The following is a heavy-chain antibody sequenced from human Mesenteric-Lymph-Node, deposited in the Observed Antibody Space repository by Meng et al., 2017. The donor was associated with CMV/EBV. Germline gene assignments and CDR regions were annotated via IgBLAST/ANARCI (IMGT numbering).Heavy chain of an antibody. J-gene: IGHJ4*02. D-gene: IGHD7-27*01. Sequence: SETLSLTCTVSGGSISTYYWSWIRQPPGKGLEWIGYIYYGGSANYSPSLKSRVTISVDTSKNQFSLKLSSVTAADTAVYYCARYSGPRASLQNWVHDYWGQGTLVTVSS. CDR1: GGSISTYY. CDR2: IYYGGSA. V-gene: IGHV4-59*01. CDR3: ARYSGPRASLQNWVHDY.